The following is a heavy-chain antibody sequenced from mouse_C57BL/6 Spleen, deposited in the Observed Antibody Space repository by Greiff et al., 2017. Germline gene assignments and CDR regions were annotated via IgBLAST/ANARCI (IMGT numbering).Heavy chain of an antibody. V-gene: IGHV1-64*01. CDR2: IHPNSGST. J-gene: IGHJ1*03. D-gene: IGHD1-1*01. CDR3: ARPFITTVVARGYFDV. CDR1: GYTFTSYW. Sequence: VQLQQPGAELVKPGASVKLSCTASGYTFTSYWMHWVKQRPGQGLEWIGMIHPNSGSTNYNEKFKSKATLTVDKSSSPSYMQLSSLTSEDSAVYYCARPFITTVVARGYFDVWGTGTTVTVSS.